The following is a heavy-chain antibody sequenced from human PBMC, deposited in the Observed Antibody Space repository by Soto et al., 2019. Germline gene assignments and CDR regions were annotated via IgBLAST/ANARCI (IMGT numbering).Heavy chain of an antibody. CDR2: IYYSGST. CDR1: GGSISSGGYY. D-gene: IGHD3-10*01. Sequence: QVQLQESGPGLVKPSQTLSLTCTVSGGSISSGGYYWSWIRQHPGKGLEWIGYIYYSGSTYYNPYLKSRVTRSVDTSKNQFSLKLSSVTAADTAVYYCARAMVRGDYGMDVWGQGTTVTVSS. J-gene: IGHJ6*02. V-gene: IGHV4-31*03. CDR3: ARAMVRGDYGMDV.